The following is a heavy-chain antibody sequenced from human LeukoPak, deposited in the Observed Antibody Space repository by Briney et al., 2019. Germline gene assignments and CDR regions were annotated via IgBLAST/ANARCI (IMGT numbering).Heavy chain of an antibody. CDR3: ARGPTITMVRGVIPSRAFDT. J-gene: IGHJ3*02. Sequence: SETLSLTCTVSGGSISSYYWSWIRQPAGKGPEWIGRIYTSGSTNYNPSLKSRVTMSVDTSKNQFSLKLSSVTAADTAVYYCARGPTITMVRGVIPSRAFDTWGQGTMVTVSS. D-gene: IGHD3-10*01. CDR2: IYTSGST. CDR1: GGSISSYY. V-gene: IGHV4-4*07.